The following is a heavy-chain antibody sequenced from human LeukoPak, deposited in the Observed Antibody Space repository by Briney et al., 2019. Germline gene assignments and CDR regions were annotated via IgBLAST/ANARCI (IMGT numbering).Heavy chain of an antibody. V-gene: IGHV1-18*01. CDR2: ISAYNGNT. Sequence: ASVKVSCKASGYTFITHGLTWLRQAPGQGLEWMGWISAYNGNTIYAQTLQDRLTVTTDTSTSTAYMELRSLRSDDTAVYYCARGRLRYLDWTRAYSDYWGQGTLVTVSS. CDR3: ARGRLRYLDWTRAYSDY. J-gene: IGHJ4*02. CDR1: GYTFITHG. D-gene: IGHD3-9*01.